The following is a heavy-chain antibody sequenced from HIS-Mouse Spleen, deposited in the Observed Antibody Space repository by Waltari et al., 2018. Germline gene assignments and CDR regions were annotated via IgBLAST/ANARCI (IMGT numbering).Heavy chain of an antibody. CDR1: GFTFSSLW. V-gene: IGHV3-7*01. D-gene: IGHD1-7*01. CDR3: ASSRNYNY. CDR2: IKQDGSEK. Sequence: EVQLVESGGGLVQPGGSLRLSCSASGFTFSSLWRSWVRQAPGKGLEWVANIKQDGSEKYYVDSVKGRFTISRDNAKNSLYLQMNSLRAEDTAVYYCASSRNYNYWGQGTLVTVSS. J-gene: IGHJ4*02.